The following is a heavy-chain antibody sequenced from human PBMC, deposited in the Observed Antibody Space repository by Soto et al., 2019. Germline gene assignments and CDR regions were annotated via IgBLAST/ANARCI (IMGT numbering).Heavy chain of an antibody. D-gene: IGHD3-16*02. CDR1: GYTFTSYD. V-gene: IGHV1-8*01. J-gene: IGHJ4*02. CDR2: INPNTGYT. Sequence: QVQLVQSGAAMKKPGASVKVSCKASGYTFTSYDINWVRQATGQGLEWMGWINPNTGYTDYAQKFKDRVTMTGNTSITTAYMELSSLRSEDTAVYYCVRGRVMITFGGVIVIDYWGQGSPVTVSS. CDR3: VRGRVMITFGGVIVIDY.